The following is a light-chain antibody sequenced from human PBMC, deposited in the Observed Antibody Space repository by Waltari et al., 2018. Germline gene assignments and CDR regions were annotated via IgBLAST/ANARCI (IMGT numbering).Light chain of an antibody. Sequence: QSALTQPASVSGSPGQSITISCTGTSSDVGFYNLVSWYQQHPGKAPELVVYEVISRPSGVSNRVSCSKSGNTASRTISGLQAEDGADYYCCSYAGRNIWVFGGGTKLTVL. V-gene: IGLV2-23*02. CDR1: SSDVGFYNL. J-gene: IGLJ3*02. CDR3: CSYAGRNIWV. CDR2: EVI.